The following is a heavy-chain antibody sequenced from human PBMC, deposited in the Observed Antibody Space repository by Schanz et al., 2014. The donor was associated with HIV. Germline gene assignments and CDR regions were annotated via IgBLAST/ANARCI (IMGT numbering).Heavy chain of an antibody. J-gene: IGHJ4*02. V-gene: IGHV3-23*04. D-gene: IGHD6-19*01. CDR2: ITGSGVST. CDR1: GFTFRSYA. CDR3: ARGRRGAVAGSSDY. Sequence: VQLVESGGGVVQPGGSLRLTCAASGFTFRSYAMTWVRQAPGKGLDWVSGITGSGVSTYYADSVKGRFTISRDNTENSLYLQMNSLRAEDTAVYYCARGRRGAVAGSSDYWGQGTLVTVSS.